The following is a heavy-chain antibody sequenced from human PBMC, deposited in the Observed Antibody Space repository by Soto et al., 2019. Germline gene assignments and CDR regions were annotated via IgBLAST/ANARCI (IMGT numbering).Heavy chain of an antibody. Sequence: GSLRLSCAASGFTFSAYSMNWVRQAPGKGPEWVSSITSGRTYIYYADSVKGRFTISRDNAKKSLYLQMNSLGVEDTAVYYCARGSSEAEFDYWGQGTLVTVSS. J-gene: IGHJ4*02. V-gene: IGHV3-21*01. CDR2: ITSGRTYI. D-gene: IGHD2-15*01. CDR3: ARGSSEAEFDY. CDR1: GFTFSAYS.